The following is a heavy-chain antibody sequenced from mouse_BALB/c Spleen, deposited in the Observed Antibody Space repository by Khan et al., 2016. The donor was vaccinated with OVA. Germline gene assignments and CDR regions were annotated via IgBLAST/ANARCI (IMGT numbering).Heavy chain of an antibody. CDR2: IDPENGNT. Sequence: EVQLQESGTELVRPGALVRLSCPAAGFNIKVYYIHWVKPSPDQGLEWIGWIDPENGNTIYDPKFQGKASITADPSSNTAYLQLSSLSYAAPTVSYSPISIRDDLDNWGQGTTLTVSS. CDR3: PISIRDDLDN. V-gene: IGHV14-1*02. CDR1: GFNIKVYY. J-gene: IGHJ2*01. D-gene: IGHD2-13*01.